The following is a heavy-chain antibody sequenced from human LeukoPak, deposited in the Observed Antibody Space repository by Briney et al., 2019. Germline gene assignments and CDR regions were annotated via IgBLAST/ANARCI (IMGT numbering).Heavy chain of an antibody. J-gene: IGHJ4*02. Sequence: PGGSLRLSCAASGFTVSSNYMSWVRQAPGKGLEWVSVIYSGGSTYYADSVKGRFTTSRDNSKNTLYLQMNSLRAEDTAVYYCARDPGYCSGGSCYPTYYFDYWGQGTLVTVSS. CDR3: ARDPGYCSGGSCYPTYYFDY. D-gene: IGHD2-15*01. CDR1: GFTVSSNY. CDR2: IYSGGST. V-gene: IGHV3-53*01.